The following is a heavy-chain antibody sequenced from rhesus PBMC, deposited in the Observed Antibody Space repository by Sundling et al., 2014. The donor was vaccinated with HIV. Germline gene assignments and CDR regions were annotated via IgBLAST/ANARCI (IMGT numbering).Heavy chain of an antibody. Sequence: QVQLQESGPGLVKPSETLSLTCAVSGYSISSGYYWNWIRQPPGKGLEWIGSIYGSGGSNYLNPSLKSRVTLSVDTSKNQFSLKLSSVTAADTAVYYCAREASCGESGCSSLDFWGQGVLVTVSS. V-gene: IGHV4-127*01. CDR2: IYGSGGSN. CDR3: AREASCGESGCSSLDF. D-gene: IGHD2-33*01. CDR1: GYSISSGYY. J-gene: IGHJ4*01.